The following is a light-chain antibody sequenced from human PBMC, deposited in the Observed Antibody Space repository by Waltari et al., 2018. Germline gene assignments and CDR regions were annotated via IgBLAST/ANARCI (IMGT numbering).Light chain of an antibody. Sequence: SYELTQPSSVSVSPGQTAKILCSGDILAKKYARWFQQKPGQAPLLLIYEDSERPSETPGRFSGSSSGTTVTLTITGAHVDEEADYYCFSAADNNWVFGGGTKLTVL. J-gene: IGLJ3*02. CDR2: EDS. CDR3: FSAADNNWV. CDR1: ILAKKY. V-gene: IGLV3-27*01.